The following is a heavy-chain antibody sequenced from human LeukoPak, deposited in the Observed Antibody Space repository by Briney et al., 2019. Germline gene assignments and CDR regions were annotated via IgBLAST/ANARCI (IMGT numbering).Heavy chain of an antibody. CDR2: ISYDGSNK. CDR1: GFTFSSYA. Sequence: GGSLRLSCAASGFTFSSYAMHWVRQAPGKGLEWVAVISYDGSNKYYADSVKGRFTISRDNSKNTLYLQMNSLRAEDTAVYYCAREVAIHCMDVWGKGTTVTVSS. J-gene: IGHJ6*03. CDR3: AREVAIHCMDV. V-gene: IGHV3-30*01.